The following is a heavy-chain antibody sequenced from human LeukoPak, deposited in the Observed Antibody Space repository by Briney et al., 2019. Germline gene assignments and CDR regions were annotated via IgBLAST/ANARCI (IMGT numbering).Heavy chain of an antibody. J-gene: IGHJ5*02. CDR1: GYTFTGYY. V-gene: IGHV1-2*02. CDR2: INPNSGGT. CDR3: ARVKALLWFGELLGWFDP. Sequence: GASVKVSCKASGYTFTGYYMHWVRQAPGQGLEWMGWINPNSGGTNYAQKFQGRVTMTRDTSISTAYVELSRLRSDDTAVYYCARVKALLWFGELLGWFDPWGQGTLVTVSS. D-gene: IGHD3-10*01.